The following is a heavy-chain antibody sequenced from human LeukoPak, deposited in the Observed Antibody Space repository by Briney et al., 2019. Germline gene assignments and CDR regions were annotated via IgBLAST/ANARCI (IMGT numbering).Heavy chain of an antibody. CDR2: INHSGST. CDR3: ARQPDYYYFYMDV. V-gene: IGHV4-34*01. Sequence: SETLSLTCSVSDDSITMYYWSWIRQPPGKGLEWIGEINHSGSTNYNPSLKSRVTISVDTSKNQFSLKLTSVTAADTAVYYCARQPDYYYFYMDVWGKGTTVTISS. J-gene: IGHJ6*03. CDR1: DDSITMYY.